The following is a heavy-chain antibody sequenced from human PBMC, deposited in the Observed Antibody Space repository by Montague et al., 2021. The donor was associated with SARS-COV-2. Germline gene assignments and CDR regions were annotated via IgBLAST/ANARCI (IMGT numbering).Heavy chain of an antibody. CDR1: GDSINNSRYY. CDR2: IYYSGSA. D-gene: IGHD3-10*01. J-gene: IGHJ3*02. Sequence: SETLSLTRSVSGDSINNSRYYWGWIRQPPGKGLEWIGTIYYSGSAYYXPSLKSRVTISVDTSKDQFSLKLNSVTATDTAVYYCARLESTRGVIIRGAFHIWGQGTEVTVSS. V-gene: IGHV4-39*01. CDR3: ARLESTRGVIIRGAFHI.